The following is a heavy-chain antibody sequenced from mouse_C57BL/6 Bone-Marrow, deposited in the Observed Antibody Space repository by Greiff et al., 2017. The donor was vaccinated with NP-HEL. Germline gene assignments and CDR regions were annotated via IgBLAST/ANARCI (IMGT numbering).Heavy chain of an antibody. CDR1: GFTFTDYY. J-gene: IGHJ4*01. Sequence: EVQGVESGGGLVQPGGSLSLSCAASGFTFTDYYMSWVRQPPGKALEWLGFIRNKANGYTTEYSASVKGRFTLSRDNYQSILYLEMNAQRAEDRDTYYCARELYWDEGDEYYARDYWGQGTSVTVAS. CDR3: ARELYWDEGDEYYARDY. CDR2: IRNKANGYTT. D-gene: IGHD4-1*01. V-gene: IGHV7-3*01.